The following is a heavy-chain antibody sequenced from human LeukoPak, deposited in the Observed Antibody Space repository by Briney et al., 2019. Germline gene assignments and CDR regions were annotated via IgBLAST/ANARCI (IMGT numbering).Heavy chain of an antibody. CDR2: IYYSGST. J-gene: IGHJ4*02. D-gene: IGHD2-2*01. CDR3: DRAESVVPAAIGV. CDR1: GGSISSVDYY. Sequence: SETLSLTCTVSGGSISSVDYYWSWIRQPPGKGLEWIGYIYYSGSTYYNPSLKSRVTISVDTSKNQFSLKLSSVTAADTAVYYCDRAESVVPAAIGVWGQGTLVTVSS. V-gene: IGHV4-30-4*08.